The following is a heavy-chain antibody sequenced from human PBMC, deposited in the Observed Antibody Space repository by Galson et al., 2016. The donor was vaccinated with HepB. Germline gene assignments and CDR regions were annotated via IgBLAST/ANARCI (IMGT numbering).Heavy chain of an antibody. Sequence: SLRLSCAASGFRVSSYAMCGVRQAPGTGLEWVSAMVDSGVTTYYADSVRGRFTISRDNSRSTLYLQMNSLRAEDTAVYYCAKDTSWVLDFWGQGNLVTVSS. V-gene: IGHV3-23*01. CDR2: MVDSGVTT. CDR1: GFRVSSYA. CDR3: AKDTSWVLDF. J-gene: IGHJ4*02. D-gene: IGHD3-16*01.